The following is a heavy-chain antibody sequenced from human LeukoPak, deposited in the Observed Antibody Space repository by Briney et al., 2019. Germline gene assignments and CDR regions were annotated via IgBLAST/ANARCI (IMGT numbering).Heavy chain of an antibody. J-gene: IGHJ4*02. CDR3: ARVDFWSGYHDY. V-gene: IGHV1-69*05. CDR2: IIPIFGTA. D-gene: IGHD3-3*01. CDR1: GGTFNSYA. Sequence: SVKVSCKASGGTFNSYAISWVRQAPGQGLEWIGGIIPIFGTANYAQKVQGRVTITTDESTTTAYMELSSLRSEDTAVYYCARVDFWSGYHDYWGQGTLVTASS.